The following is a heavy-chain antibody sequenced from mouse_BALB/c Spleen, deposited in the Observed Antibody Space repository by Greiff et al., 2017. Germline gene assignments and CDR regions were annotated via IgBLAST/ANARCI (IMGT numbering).Heavy chain of an antibody. V-gene: IGHV3-8*02. Sequence: EVQLQQSGPSLVKPSLTLSLTCSVTGDSITSGYWNWIRKFPGNKLEYMGYISYSGSTYYNPSLKSRISITRDTSKNQYYLQLNSVTTEDTATYYCARGGIYSDYAMDYWGQGTSVTVSS. CDR2: ISYSGST. CDR3: ARGGIYSDYAMDY. D-gene: IGHD1-1*01. CDR1: GDSITSGY. J-gene: IGHJ4*01.